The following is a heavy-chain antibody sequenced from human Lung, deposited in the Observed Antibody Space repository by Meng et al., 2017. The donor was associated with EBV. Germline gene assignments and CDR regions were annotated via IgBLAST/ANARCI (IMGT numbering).Heavy chain of an antibody. D-gene: IGHD3-10*01. V-gene: IGHV4-31*03. Sequence: QVHLQESGPGLVKPSPTLPLTCTVSGASISSGGYYWSWIRQHPGKGLEWIGYIHDSGSTYYNPSLKSRVTISADTSKNQFSLKLSSVTAADTAVYYCARASYGSGSPLGESWFDPWGQGTLVTVSS. CDR1: GASISSGGYY. CDR2: IHDSGST. J-gene: IGHJ5*02. CDR3: ARASYGSGSPLGESWFDP.